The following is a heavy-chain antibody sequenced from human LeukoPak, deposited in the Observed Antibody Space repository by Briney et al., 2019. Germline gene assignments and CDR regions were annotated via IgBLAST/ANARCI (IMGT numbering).Heavy chain of an antibody. CDR1: GSVSGYY. CDR3: ARGRGDTSAYHPLDS. CDR2: INHSGST. D-gene: IGHD3-22*01. Sequence: SETLSLTCAIGSVSGYYWNWIRQPPGKGLEWIGEINHSGSTNYNPSLKSRVTISIDTSKNQFSLKLTSATAADTAVYYCARGRGDTSAYHPLDSWGQGMLVTVSS. V-gene: IGHV4-34*01. J-gene: IGHJ4*02.